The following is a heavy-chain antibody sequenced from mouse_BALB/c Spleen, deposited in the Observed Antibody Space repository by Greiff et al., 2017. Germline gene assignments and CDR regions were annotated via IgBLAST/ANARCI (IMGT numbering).Heavy chain of an antibody. CDR3: ARDRGYAWFAY. D-gene: IGHD2-2*01. Sequence: VKLVESGPGLVAPSQSLSITCTVSGFSLTSYGVHWVRQPPGKGLEWLGVIWAGGSTDYNSALMSRLSISKDNSKSQVFLKMNSLQTDDTAMYYCARDRGYAWFAYWGQGTLVTVSA. J-gene: IGHJ3*01. V-gene: IGHV2-9*02. CDR2: IWAGGST. CDR1: GFSLTSYG.